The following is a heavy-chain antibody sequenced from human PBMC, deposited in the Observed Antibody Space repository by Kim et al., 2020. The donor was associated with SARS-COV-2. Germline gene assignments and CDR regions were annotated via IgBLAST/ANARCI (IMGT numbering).Heavy chain of an antibody. CDR3: ARISIVVVVAATHVAFDI. Sequence: SETLSLTCTVSGGSISSSSYYWGWIRQPPGKGLEWIVSIYYSGSTYYNPSLKSRVTISVDTSNNQFSLKLSSVTAADTAVYYCARISIVVVVAATHVAFDIWGQGTMVTVSS. CDR2: IYYSGST. D-gene: IGHD2-15*01. J-gene: IGHJ3*02. V-gene: IGHV4-39*01. CDR1: GGSISSSSYY.